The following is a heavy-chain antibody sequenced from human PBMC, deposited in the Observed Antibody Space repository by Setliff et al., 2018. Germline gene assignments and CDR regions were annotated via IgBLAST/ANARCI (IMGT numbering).Heavy chain of an antibody. CDR3: ARHPHYDSSGYRDY. J-gene: IGHJ4*02. CDR1: GGSISSGSYY. Sequence: LSLTCTVSGGSISSGSYYWSWIRLPAGKGLEWIGRIYTSGSTNYNPSLKSRVTISVDTSKNQFSLKLSSVTAADTAVYYCARHPHYDSSGYRDYWGQGTLVTVSS. D-gene: IGHD3-22*01. V-gene: IGHV4-61*02. CDR2: IYTSGST.